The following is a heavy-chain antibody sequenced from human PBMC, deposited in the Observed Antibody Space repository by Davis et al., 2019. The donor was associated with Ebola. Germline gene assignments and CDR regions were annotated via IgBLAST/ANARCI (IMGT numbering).Heavy chain of an antibody. D-gene: IGHD5-18*01. CDR2: TYYMSKWYN. J-gene: IGHJ6*04. V-gene: IGHV6-1*01. Sequence: PSETLSLTCAISGDSVSGSNGAWNWVRQSPSRGLEWLGRTYYMSKWYNDYAPSVVGRISINADTSKNHFSLQLNSVTPEDTAMYYCARGWLRGGLDVWGEGTTVTVSS. CDR1: GDSVSGSNGA. CDR3: ARGWLRGGLDV.